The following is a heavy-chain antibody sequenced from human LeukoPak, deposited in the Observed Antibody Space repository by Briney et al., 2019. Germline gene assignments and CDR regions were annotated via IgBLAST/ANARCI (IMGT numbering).Heavy chain of an antibody. Sequence: SETLSLTCAVYGGSFSGYYWSWIRQPPGKGLDWIGEINHSGSTNYNPSLKGRVTISVDTSKNQFSLKLSSVTAADTAVYYCARAPGLRRGVDYYYYYMDVWAKGPRSPSP. D-gene: IGHD4-17*01. CDR1: GGSFSGYY. V-gene: IGHV4-34*01. CDR2: INHSGST. J-gene: IGHJ6*03. CDR3: ARAPGLRRGVDYYYYYMDV.